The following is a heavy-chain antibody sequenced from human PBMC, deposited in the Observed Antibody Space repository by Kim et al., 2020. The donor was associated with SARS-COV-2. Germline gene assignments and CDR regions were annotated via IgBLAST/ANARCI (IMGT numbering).Heavy chain of an antibody. J-gene: IGHJ5*02. CDR2: IDPSDSYT. D-gene: IGHD3-3*01. CDR1: GYSFTSYW. V-gene: IGHV5-10-1*01. Sequence: GESLKISCKGSGYSFTSYWISWVRQMPGKGLEWMGRIDPSDSYTNYSPSFQGHVTISADKSISTAYLQWSSLKASDTAMYYCARHTTSGRVTIFGVVTHNWFDPWGQGTLVTVSS. CDR3: ARHTTSGRVTIFGVVTHNWFDP.